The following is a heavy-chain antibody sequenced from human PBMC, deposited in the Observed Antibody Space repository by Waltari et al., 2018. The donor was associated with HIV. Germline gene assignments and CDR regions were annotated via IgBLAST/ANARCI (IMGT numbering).Heavy chain of an antibody. V-gene: IGHV1-8*01. CDR2: MNPTSGNT. D-gene: IGHD3-22*01. CDR1: GYTFNSYD. CDR3: ARGGAGAWLGRFDP. J-gene: IGHJ5*02. Sequence: QVQLVQSGAEVKKPGASVKVSCKASGYTFNSYDINWVRQATGQGLEWMGWMNPTSGNTGYAQKFQGRITMTRNTSTSTAYMELSSLRSEDTAVYYCARGGAGAWLGRFDPWGQGTLVTVSS.